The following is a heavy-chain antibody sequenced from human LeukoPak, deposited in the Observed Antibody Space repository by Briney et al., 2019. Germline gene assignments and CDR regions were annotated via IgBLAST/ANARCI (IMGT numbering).Heavy chain of an antibody. CDR3: AKDHGIFLWSQDS. Sequence: TGGSLRLSCAASGFTFSSYDMSWVRQAPGKGLEWVSTISGSGGSTYYVDSVKGRFTFSRDNSKNTLYLQMNSLRAEDTAVYYCAKDHGIFLWSQDSWGQGTLVTVSS. CDR1: GFTFSSYD. J-gene: IGHJ4*02. D-gene: IGHD2-15*01. CDR2: ISGSGGST. V-gene: IGHV3-23*01.